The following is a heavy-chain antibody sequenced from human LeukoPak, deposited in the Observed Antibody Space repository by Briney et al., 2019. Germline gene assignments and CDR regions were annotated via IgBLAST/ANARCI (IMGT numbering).Heavy chain of an antibody. D-gene: IGHD3-9*01. CDR2: IYYSGST. Sequence: SETLSLTCTVSGGSISSSSYYWGWIRQPPGKGLEWIGSIYYSGSTYYNPSLKSRVTISVDTSKNQFSLKLSSVTAADTAVYYCAREESDMDLANNVFDFWGQGTMVTVSS. CDR1: GGSISSSSYY. J-gene: IGHJ3*01. V-gene: IGHV4-39*02. CDR3: AREESDMDLANNVFDF.